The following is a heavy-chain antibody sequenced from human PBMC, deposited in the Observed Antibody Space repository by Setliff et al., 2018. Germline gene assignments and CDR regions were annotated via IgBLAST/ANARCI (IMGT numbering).Heavy chain of an antibody. J-gene: IGHJ4*02. Sequence: GASVKVSCKASGGTFSSYAISWVRQAPGQGLEWMGGISVYAREFQGRVTMTIDTPTSTAYMELRSLRSDDTAVYYCARGPPDFVVVPAAAKFDYWGPGTLVTVSS. D-gene: IGHD2-2*01. V-gene: IGHV1-18*01. CDR1: GGTFSSYA. CDR2: ISV. CDR3: ARGPPDFVVVPAAAKFDY.